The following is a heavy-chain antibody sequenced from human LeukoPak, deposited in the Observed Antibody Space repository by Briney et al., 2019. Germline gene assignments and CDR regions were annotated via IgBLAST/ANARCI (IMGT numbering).Heavy chain of an antibody. Sequence: ASVKVSCKASGYTFTGYYMHWVRQAPGQGLEWMGWISAYNGNTNYAQKLQGRVTMTTDTSTSTAYMELRSLRSDDTAVYYCARDRIAVAGNDYWGQGTLVTVSS. D-gene: IGHD6-19*01. V-gene: IGHV1-18*04. CDR2: ISAYNGNT. J-gene: IGHJ4*02. CDR1: GYTFTGYY. CDR3: ARDRIAVAGNDY.